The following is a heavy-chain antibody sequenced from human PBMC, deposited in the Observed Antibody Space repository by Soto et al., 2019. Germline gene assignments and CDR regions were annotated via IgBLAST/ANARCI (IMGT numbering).Heavy chain of an antibody. CDR3: ARAAMGGSSWPFDY. CDR1: GGSISSSNC. Sequence: QMQLQESGPGLVKPSGTLSLTCAVSGGSISSSNCWSWVRQPPGKGLEWIGEIYHSGSTNYNPSLKSRVTISVDKSKNQFSLKLGSVTAADTAVYYCARAAMGGSSWPFDYWGQGTLVTVSS. V-gene: IGHV4-4*02. D-gene: IGHD6-13*01. J-gene: IGHJ4*02. CDR2: IYHSGST.